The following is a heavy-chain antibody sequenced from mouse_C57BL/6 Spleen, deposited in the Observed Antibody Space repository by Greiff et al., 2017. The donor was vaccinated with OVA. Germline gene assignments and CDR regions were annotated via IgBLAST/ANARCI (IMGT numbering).Heavy chain of an antibody. Sequence: QVQLKESGPGLVQPSQSLSITCTVSGFSLTSYGVHWVRQSPGKGLEWLGVIWSGGSTDYNAAFISRLSISKDNSKSQVFFKMNSLQADDTAIYYCARSGRLMVAYYFDYWGQGTTLTVSS. D-gene: IGHD1-1*02. CDR1: GFSLTSYG. V-gene: IGHV2-2*01. CDR2: IWSGGST. J-gene: IGHJ2*01. CDR3: ARSGRLMVAYYFDY.